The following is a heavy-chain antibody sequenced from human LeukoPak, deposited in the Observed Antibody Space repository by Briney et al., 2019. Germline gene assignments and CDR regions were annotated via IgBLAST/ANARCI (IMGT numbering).Heavy chain of an antibody. CDR1: GFTLSSYE. D-gene: IGHD6-13*01. CDR2: ISRTGNSI. CDR3: ARGPYSSNWYVDY. V-gene: IGHV3-48*03. Sequence: PGGSLRLSCAASGFTLSSYEMNWVRLAPGKGLEWISYISRTGNSIYYADSVKGRFTISRDRAKNSLYLQMNSLRAEDTAVYYCARGPYSSNWYVDYWGQGTLVTVAS. J-gene: IGHJ4*02.